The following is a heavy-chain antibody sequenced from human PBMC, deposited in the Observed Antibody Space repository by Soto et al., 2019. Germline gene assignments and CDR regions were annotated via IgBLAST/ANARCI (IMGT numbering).Heavy chain of an antibody. J-gene: IGHJ4*02. Sequence: EVQLLESGGGLVQPGGSLRLSCAASGITFSSYAMSWVRQAPGKGLERVSAISGSGGSTYYADSVKGRFTISRDNTKNTLYLQMNSLRAEDTAVYYCAKPDSGSDWTLDYWGQGTLVTVSS. D-gene: IGHD5-12*01. CDR1: GITFSSYA. CDR3: AKPDSGSDWTLDY. CDR2: ISGSGGST. V-gene: IGHV3-23*01.